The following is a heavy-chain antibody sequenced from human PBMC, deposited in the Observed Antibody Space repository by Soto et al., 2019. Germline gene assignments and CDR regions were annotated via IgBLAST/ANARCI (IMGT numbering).Heavy chain of an antibody. CDR1: GDSISSGRYS. CDR2: IYYSGTA. CDR3: ARGFATDCDW. J-gene: IGHJ5*01. V-gene: IGHV4-31*03. D-gene: IGHD2-21*01. Sequence: SETLSLTCNVSGDSISSGRYSWSWIRQHPEKGLEWIGYIYYSGTAQYSPSFKSRITMSVDTSKSQFSLKMTSLTAADTAIYYGARGFATDCDW.